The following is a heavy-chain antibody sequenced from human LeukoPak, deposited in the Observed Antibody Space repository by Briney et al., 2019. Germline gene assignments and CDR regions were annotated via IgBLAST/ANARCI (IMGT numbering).Heavy chain of an antibody. J-gene: IGHJ6*02. D-gene: IGHD2-15*01. Sequence: ASVKVSCKASGYSFTINGISWVRQAPGQGLEWMGWVSGYNGNTNYVQKLQGRVTMTTDTSTSTAYMELRSLGSDDTAVYYCAREWRHCSGGNCNTPSGGMDVWGQGTTVTVSS. V-gene: IGHV1-18*01. CDR1: GYSFTING. CDR2: VSGYNGNT. CDR3: AREWRHCSGGNCNTPSGGMDV.